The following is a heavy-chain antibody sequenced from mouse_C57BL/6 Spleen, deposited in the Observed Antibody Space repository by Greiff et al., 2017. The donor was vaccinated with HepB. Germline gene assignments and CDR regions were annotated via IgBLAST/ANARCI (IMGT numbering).Heavy chain of an antibody. CDR3: ARGTTVVEDCAMDY. J-gene: IGHJ4*01. CDR2: IDPSDSYT. CDR1: GYTFTSYW. D-gene: IGHD1-1*01. V-gene: IGHV1-69*01. Sequence: QVQLQQPGAELVMPGASVKLSCKASGYTFTSYWMHWVKQRPGQGLEWIGEIDPSDSYTNYNQKFKGKSTLTVDKSSSTAYMQLSSLTSEDSAVYYCARGTTVVEDCAMDYWGQGTSVTVSS.